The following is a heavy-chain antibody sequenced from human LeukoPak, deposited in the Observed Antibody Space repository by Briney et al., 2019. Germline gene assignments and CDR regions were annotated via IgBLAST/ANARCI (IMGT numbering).Heavy chain of an antibody. V-gene: IGHV4-39*07. CDR2: IYDSGAT. CDR3: VRDSRYGSGWFEDGLDF. J-gene: IGHJ6*02. CDR1: GGSISGSSHY. Sequence: SETLSLTCTVSGGSISGSSHYWGWIRQPPGKGLEYIGSIYDSGATYYNPSLKSRVTISVDTSKNQFSLKVNSVTAADTAVYYCVRDSRYGSGWFEDGLDFWGQGTTVTVSS. D-gene: IGHD6-13*01.